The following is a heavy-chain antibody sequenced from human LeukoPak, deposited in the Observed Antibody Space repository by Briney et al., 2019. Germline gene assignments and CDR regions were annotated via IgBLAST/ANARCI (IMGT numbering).Heavy chain of an antibody. CDR3: ASGAYYPFDF. CDR2: ISAYNGNT. J-gene: IGHJ4*02. V-gene: IGHV1-18*01. Sequence: ASVKVSCKGSGYPFSNYGITWVRQAPGQGLEWVGWISAYNGNTQYGQNVQGRVTMTTETSTSTAYMELRNLRSDDTAVYFCASGAYYPFDFWGQGTLVTVSS. CDR1: GYPFSNYG. D-gene: IGHD1-26*01.